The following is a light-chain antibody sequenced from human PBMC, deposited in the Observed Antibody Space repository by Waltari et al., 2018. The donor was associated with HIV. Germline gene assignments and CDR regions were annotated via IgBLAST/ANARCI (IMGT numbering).Light chain of an antibody. J-gene: IGLJ2*01. Sequence: TQPPSLSLSSGHTISIPSTGVRPSAKYHSWYQKKAGQPPLLIVYQGSRRPTGIPERFSASKSANTATLTIRGAQPVDEAEYFCQAWDANNVIFGGGTALSVL. CDR1: RPSAKY. CDR2: QGS. CDR3: QAWDANNVI. V-gene: IGLV3-1*01.